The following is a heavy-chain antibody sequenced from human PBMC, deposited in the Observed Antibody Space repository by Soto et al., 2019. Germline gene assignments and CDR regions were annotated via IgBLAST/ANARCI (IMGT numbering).Heavy chain of an antibody. CDR2: ISSSSSYI. V-gene: IGHV3-21*01. D-gene: IGHD3-3*01. J-gene: IGHJ6*02. CDR3: ARESITIFGVVTPYYYGMDV. Sequence: GGSLRLSCAASGFTFSSYSMNWVRQAPGKGLEWVSSISSSSSYIYYADSVKGRFTISRDNAKNSLYLQMNSLRAEDTAVYYCARESITIFGVVTPYYYGMDVWGQGTTVTVSS. CDR1: GFTFSSYS.